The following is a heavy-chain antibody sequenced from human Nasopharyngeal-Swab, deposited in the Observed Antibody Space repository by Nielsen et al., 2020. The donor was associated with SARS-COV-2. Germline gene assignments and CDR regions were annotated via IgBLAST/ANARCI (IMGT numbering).Heavy chain of an antibody. CDR3: ARDHPGWFYGMDV. J-gene: IGHJ6*02. Sequence: SETLSLTCAVYGGSFSGYYWSWIRQPPGKGLEWIGYIYYSGSTNYNPSLKSRVTISVDTSKNQFSLKLSSVTAADTAVYYCARDHPGWFYGMDVWGQGTTVTVSS. CDR2: IYYSGST. V-gene: IGHV4-59*01. D-gene: IGHD6-19*01. CDR1: GGSFSGYY.